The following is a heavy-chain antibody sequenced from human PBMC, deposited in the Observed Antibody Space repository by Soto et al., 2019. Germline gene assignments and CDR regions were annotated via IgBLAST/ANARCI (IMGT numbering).Heavy chain of an antibody. V-gene: IGHV3-23*01. Sequence: EVQLLESGGGLVQPGGSLRLSCAASGFTFISYAMSWVRQAPGKGLEWVSGLSGGGGSTYYADSVKGRFTISRDNSKNTLYLQRNSLRAEDTAVYYCAKAGGHDILTGYRNRFDPWGQGTLVTVSS. J-gene: IGHJ5*02. CDR1: GFTFISYA. CDR3: AKAGGHDILTGYRNRFDP. D-gene: IGHD3-9*01. CDR2: LSGGGGST.